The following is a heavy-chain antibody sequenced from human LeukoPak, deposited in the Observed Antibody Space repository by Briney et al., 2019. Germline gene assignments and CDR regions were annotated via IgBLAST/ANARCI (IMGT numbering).Heavy chain of an antibody. CDR3: ARDGTTIYYYYMDV. Sequence: VASVKVSCKASGYTFTSYGISWVRQAPGQGLEWMGWISAYNGNTNYAQKLQGRVTMTTDTSTSTAYMELRSLRSDDTAVYYCARDGTTIYYYYMDVWGKGTTVTVSS. D-gene: IGHD1-1*01. CDR2: ISAYNGNT. CDR1: GYTFTSYG. J-gene: IGHJ6*03. V-gene: IGHV1-18*01.